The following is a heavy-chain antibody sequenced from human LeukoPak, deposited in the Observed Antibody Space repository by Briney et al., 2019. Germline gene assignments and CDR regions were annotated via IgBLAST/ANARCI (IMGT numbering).Heavy chain of an antibody. J-gene: IGHJ3*02. V-gene: IGHV1-24*01. CDR3: ATAVMIVVVNDAFDI. Sequence: ASVKVSCKVSGHTLTELSMHWVRRAPGKGLEWMGGFDPEDGEAIYAQKFQGRVTMTEDTSTDTAYMELSSLRSEDTAVYYCATAVMIVVVNDAFDIWGQGTMVTVSS. CDR1: GHTLTELS. CDR2: FDPEDGEA. D-gene: IGHD3-22*01.